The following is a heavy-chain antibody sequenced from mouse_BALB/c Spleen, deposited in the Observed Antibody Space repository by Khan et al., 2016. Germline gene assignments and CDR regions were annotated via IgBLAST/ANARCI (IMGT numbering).Heavy chain of an antibody. CDR1: GYTFTNYG. D-gene: IGHD1-1*01. J-gene: IGHJ1*01. CDR2: INTYSGES. CDR3: ARYLYYYGSSRYFDV. Sequence: QIQLVQSGPELKKPGKTVKISCKASGYTFTNYGMNWVKQAPGKGLKWMGWINTYSGESTYADDFKGRFAFSLETSANTAYLQINNLKNEDTATXFCARYLYYYGSSRYFDVWGAGTTVTVSS. V-gene: IGHV9-3-1*01.